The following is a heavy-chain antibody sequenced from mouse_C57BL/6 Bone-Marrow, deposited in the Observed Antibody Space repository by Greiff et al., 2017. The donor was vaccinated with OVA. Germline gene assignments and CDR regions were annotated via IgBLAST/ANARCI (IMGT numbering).Heavy chain of an antibody. CDR2: IYPGDGDT. V-gene: IGHV1-82*01. Sequence: VQLQQSGPELVKPGASVKISCKASGYAFSSSWMNWVKQRPGKGLEWIGRIYPGDGDTNYNGKFKGKATLTADKSSSTAYMQLSSLTSEDSAVYFCARSSYYSGSSYDYAMDYRGQGTSVTVSS. CDR1: GYAFSSSW. D-gene: IGHD1-1*01. J-gene: IGHJ4*01. CDR3: ARSSYYSGSSYDYAMDY.